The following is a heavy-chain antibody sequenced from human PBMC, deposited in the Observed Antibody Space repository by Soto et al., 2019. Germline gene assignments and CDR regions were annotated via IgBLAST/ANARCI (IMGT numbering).Heavy chain of an antibody. Sequence: PGGSLRLSCAASGFTFSRYSMSWVRQAPGKGLEWVSYISSSSTTIYYVDSVKGRFTVSRDNAKNSLYLQMNSLRAEDTAVYYCARGGNSGYDSAYSGQGTPVTVSS. V-gene: IGHV3-48*01. CDR3: ARGGNSGYDSAY. D-gene: IGHD5-12*01. CDR1: GFTFSRYS. J-gene: IGHJ4*02. CDR2: ISSSSTTI.